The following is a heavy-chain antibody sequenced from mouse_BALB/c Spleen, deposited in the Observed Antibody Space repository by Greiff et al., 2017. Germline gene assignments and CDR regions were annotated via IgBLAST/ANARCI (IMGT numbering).Heavy chain of an antibody. V-gene: IGHV2-9*02. J-gene: IGHJ3*01. CDR3: AREGELIYYYGSGAWFAY. CDR1: GFSLTSYG. CDR2: IWAGGST. D-gene: IGHD1-1*01. Sequence: QVQLKESGPGLVAPSQSLSITCTVSGFSLTSYGVHWVRQPPGKGLEWLGVIWAGGSTNYNSALMSRLSISKDNSKSQVFLKMNSLQTDDTAMYYWAREGELIYYYGSGAWFAYWGQGTLVTVSA.